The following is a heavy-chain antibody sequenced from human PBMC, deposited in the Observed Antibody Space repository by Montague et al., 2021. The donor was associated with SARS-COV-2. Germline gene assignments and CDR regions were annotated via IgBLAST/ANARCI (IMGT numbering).Heavy chain of an antibody. V-gene: IGHV3-23*01. Sequence: SRRLSCAASRFTFSSYGMTWVRQAPGKGLEWVSTISDSGGSTYYADSVKGRFTISRDNSKNTLYLQMNSLRAEDTAVYYCANRGVRYFDAQGVWYYFDYWGQGTLVTVSS. J-gene: IGHJ4*02. D-gene: IGHD3-9*01. CDR2: ISDSGGST. CDR1: RFTFSSYG. CDR3: ANRGVRYFDAQGVWYYFDY.